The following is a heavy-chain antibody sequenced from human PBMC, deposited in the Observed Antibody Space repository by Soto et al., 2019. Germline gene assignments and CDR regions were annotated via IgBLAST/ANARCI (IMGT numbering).Heavy chain of an antibody. J-gene: IGHJ4*02. CDR2: INHGGST. V-gene: IGHV4-34*01. CDR1: GFTFSNAW. CDR3: ASGGQTIIPKD. Sequence: VQLVESGGGLVKPGGSLRLSCAASGFTFSNAWMSWVRQAPGKGLDWIGEINHGGSTNYNPSLKSRVTISIDTSKNQFSLKLSSVTAADTAVYYCASGGQTIIPKDWGQGTLVTVSS. D-gene: IGHD5-12*01.